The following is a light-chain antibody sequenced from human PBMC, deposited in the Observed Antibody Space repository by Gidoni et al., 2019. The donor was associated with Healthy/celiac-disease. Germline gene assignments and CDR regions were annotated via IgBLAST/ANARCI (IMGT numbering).Light chain of an antibody. CDR1: QSVSSSY. CDR3: QQYDSTPLT. V-gene: IGKV3-20*01. CDR2: GAS. Sequence: DIVLTQSPATLSLSPGERATLSCRASQSVSSSYLAWYQQKPGHAPRLLIYGASSRATGIPDRFSGSGSGTDFTLTISRLEPEDFAVYYCQQYDSTPLTFGPGTKVDIK. J-gene: IGKJ3*01.